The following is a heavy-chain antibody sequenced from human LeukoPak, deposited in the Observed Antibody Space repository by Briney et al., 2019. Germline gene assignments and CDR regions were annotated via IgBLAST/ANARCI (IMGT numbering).Heavy chain of an antibody. D-gene: IGHD3-22*01. CDR3: ARSYYYDSSGSAFHP. CDR2: IYTSGST. V-gene: IGHV4-4*09. CDR1: GVSISSYH. J-gene: IGHJ5*02. Sequence: SETLSLTCTVSGVSISSYHWSWIRQPPGKGLEWLGYIYTSGSTNYNPSLKSRVTISVDTSKNQFSLKLSSVTAADTAVYYCARSYYYDSSGSAFHPWGQGALVTVSS.